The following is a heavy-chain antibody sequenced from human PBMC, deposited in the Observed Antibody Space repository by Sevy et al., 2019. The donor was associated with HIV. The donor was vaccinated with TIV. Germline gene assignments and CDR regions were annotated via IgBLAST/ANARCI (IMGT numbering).Heavy chain of an antibody. D-gene: IGHD2-15*01. V-gene: IGHV5-51*01. J-gene: IGHJ4*02. CDR2: IYPDDSDT. Sequence: GESLKISCEGSGYSFTTYWIGWVRQMPGKGLEWMGVIYPDDSDTRYNPSFPGQVTISAAKSINTACLEWSSLKASDTAIYYCARLEQRHCNGAHCHPFDYWGQGTLVTVSS. CDR3: ARLEQRHCNGAHCHPFDY. CDR1: GYSFTTYW.